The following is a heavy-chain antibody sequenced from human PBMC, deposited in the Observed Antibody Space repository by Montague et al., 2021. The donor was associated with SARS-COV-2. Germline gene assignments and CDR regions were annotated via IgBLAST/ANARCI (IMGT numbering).Heavy chain of an antibody. CDR1: GGSIINNY. D-gene: IGHD6-6*01. CDR3: ARHSRVYRSSSARDY. Sequence: SETLSLTCNVYGGSIINNYWAWIRQSPEKGLEWIGLIYYTGSSIXNPALESRLAMSVDTSKNQLSLSLSSATAADTAIYYCARHSRVYRSSSARDYWGQGILVSISS. V-gene: IGHV4-59*08. J-gene: IGHJ4*02. CDR2: IYYTGSS.